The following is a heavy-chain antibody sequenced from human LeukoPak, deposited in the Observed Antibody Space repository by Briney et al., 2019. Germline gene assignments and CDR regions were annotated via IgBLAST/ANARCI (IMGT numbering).Heavy chain of an antibody. J-gene: IGHJ3*02. CDR2: INSRGGGT. D-gene: IGHD6-13*01. CDR1: GYTFTSHF. CDR3: ARVYSSSWANDAFDI. V-gene: IGHV1-46*01. Sequence: ASVKVSCKASGYTFTSHFMHWVRQAPGQGLEWMGIINSRGGGTSYTQKFQGRVTMTRDTSTSTVYMELSSLRSEDTAVYYCARVYSSSWANDAFDIWGQGTMVTVSS.